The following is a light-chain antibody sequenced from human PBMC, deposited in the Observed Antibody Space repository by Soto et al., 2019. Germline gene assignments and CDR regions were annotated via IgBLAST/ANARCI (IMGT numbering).Light chain of an antibody. J-gene: IGKJ1*01. CDR1: QTISSW. Sequence: DIPMTQSPSTLSGSVGDRFTMTCRASQTISSWLAWYQQKPGKAPKLLIYKASTLKSGVPSRFSGSGSGTEFTLTISSLQPDDFATYYCQHYNSYSEAFGQGTKVDI. CDR3: QHYNSYSEA. V-gene: IGKV1-5*03. CDR2: KAS.